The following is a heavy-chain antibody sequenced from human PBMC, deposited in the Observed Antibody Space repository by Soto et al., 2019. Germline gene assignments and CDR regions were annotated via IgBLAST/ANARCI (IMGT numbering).Heavy chain of an antibody. V-gene: IGHV4-4*07. J-gene: IGHJ4*02. D-gene: IGHD5-12*01. CDR3: AREGSYSAYNFAHGIQLWSFDF. CDR2: IFSSGST. CDR1: SGSINTFY. Sequence: NPSETLSLTCTVSSGSINTFYWSWVRQPAGKGLEWIGRIFSSGSTSFNPSLESRVAMSVDTSKNHFSLNLSSVTAADMAVYYCAREGSYSAYNFAHGIQLWSFDFWGQGALVTVSS.